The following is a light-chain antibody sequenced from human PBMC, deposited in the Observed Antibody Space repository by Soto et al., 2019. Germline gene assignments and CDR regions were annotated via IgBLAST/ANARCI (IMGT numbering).Light chain of an antibody. CDR2: DVS. J-gene: IGLJ3*02. Sequence: QSALTQPRSVSGSPGQSVTISCTGTSSDVGGYNFVSWYQHHPGKAPKLMIYDVSKRPSGVPDRFSGSKSGNTASLTISGLQAEDEADYYFCSYAGSYTRVFGGGTKLTVL. V-gene: IGLV2-11*01. CDR1: SSDVGGYNF. CDR3: CSYAGSYTRV.